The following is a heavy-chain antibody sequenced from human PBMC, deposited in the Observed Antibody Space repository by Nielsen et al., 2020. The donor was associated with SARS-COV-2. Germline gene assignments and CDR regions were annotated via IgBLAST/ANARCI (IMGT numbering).Heavy chain of an antibody. CDR3: SMTPFDY. D-gene: IGHD2/OR15-2a*01. J-gene: IGHJ4*02. Sequence: GESLTISCAASGFTFSSYWMSWVRQAPGKGLEWVANIKQDGSEKYYVDSVKGRFTISRDNAKNSLYLQMNSLRAEDTAVYYCSMTPFDYWGQGTLVTVSS. V-gene: IGHV3-7*05. CDR2: IKQDGSEK. CDR1: GFTFSSYW.